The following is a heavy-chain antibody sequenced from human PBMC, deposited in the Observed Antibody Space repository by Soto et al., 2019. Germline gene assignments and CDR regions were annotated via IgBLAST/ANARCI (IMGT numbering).Heavy chain of an antibody. CDR1: GFTLSSYW. J-gene: IGHJ4*02. CDR2: INSDVSTT. CDR3: ARDLTGSGTY. Sequence: EVQLVESGGGLVQPGGSLRLSCAASGFTLSSYWMHWVRQAPGKGLVWVSRINSDVSTTSYADSVKGRFTISRDNAKNTLDLQMNSLRVEDTAVYYCARDLTGSGTYWGQGTLVTVSS. D-gene: IGHD2-15*01. V-gene: IGHV3-74*01.